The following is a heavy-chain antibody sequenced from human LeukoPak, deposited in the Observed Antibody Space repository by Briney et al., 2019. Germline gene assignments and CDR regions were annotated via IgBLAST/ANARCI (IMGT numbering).Heavy chain of an antibody. D-gene: IGHD3-22*01. CDR3: ATRRGRSEGYYSHFDY. V-gene: IGHV4-34*01. J-gene: IGHJ4*02. CDR1: GGSFSGYY. Sequence: SETLSLTCAVYGGSFSGYYWSWIRQPPGKGLEWIGGINPSGSTNYNPSLKSGVTISVDTSNNQFSLKLSSVTDADTAVYYCATRRGRSEGYYSHFDYWGQGTLVTVSS. CDR2: INPSGST.